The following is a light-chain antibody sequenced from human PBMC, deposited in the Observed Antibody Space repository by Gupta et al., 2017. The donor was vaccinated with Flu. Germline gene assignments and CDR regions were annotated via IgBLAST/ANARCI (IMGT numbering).Light chain of an antibody. CDR1: QSIANY. Sequence: DTQMTQAPSSLSASVGDRVTITCRASQSIANYLPWYQQKPRKAPSLLIYAASTLQSGIPARFSGSGSGTDFTLTISSLQPEDFATYYCQQTDTTPPTFGQGTKLEIK. CDR2: AAS. V-gene: IGKV1-39*01. CDR3: QQTDTTPPT. J-gene: IGKJ2*01.